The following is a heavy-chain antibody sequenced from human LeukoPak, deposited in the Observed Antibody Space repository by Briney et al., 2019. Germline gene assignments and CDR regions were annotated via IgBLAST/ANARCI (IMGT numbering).Heavy chain of an antibody. V-gene: IGHV4-61*05. Sequence: SETLSLTCTVSGGSISSNNYYWNWIRQPPGKGLEWVGHISYSGGTKYNPSLQSRVTISIDTSKNQFSLNLSSVTAADTAVYYCARRVIMSATGVPDTWLDPWGQGILVTVSS. CDR3: ARRVIMSATGVPDTWLDP. CDR2: ISYSGGT. D-gene: IGHD2-8*02. J-gene: IGHJ5*02. CDR1: GGSISSNNYY.